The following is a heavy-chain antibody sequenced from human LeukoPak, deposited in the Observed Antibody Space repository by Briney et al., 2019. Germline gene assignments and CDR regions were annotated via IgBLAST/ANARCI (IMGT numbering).Heavy chain of an antibody. CDR3: ASRYYDFWSGYYTFDY. CDR1: GYSISSGYY. J-gene: IGHJ4*02. Sequence: SETLSLTRTVSGYSISSGYYWGWIRQPPGKGLEWIGSIYHSGSTYYNPSLKSRVTISVDTSKNQFSLKLSSVTTADTAVYYCASRYYDFWSGYYTFDYWGQGTLVTVSS. D-gene: IGHD3-3*01. V-gene: IGHV4-38-2*02. CDR2: IYHSGST.